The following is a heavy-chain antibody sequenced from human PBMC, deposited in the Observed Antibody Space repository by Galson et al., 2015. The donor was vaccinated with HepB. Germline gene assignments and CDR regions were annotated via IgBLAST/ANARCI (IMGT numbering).Heavy chain of an antibody. V-gene: IGHV6-1*01. D-gene: IGHD6-19*01. CDR1: SYSVSGNSAA. CDR2: TYYRSKWYN. J-gene: IGHJ4*02. CDR3: ARAGAQWGYSSGWYVCQFDY. Sequence: CAIASYSVSGNSAAWYCIRQSPSTGPEWLGRTYYRSKWYNDYAVSVKSRRSINPDTSKNQFSLQLNSVTLDDTAVYYCARAGAQWGYSSGWYVCQFDYWGQGTLVTVSA.